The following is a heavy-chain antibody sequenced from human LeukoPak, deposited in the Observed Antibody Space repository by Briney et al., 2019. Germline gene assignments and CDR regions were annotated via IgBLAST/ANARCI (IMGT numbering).Heavy chain of an antibody. CDR1: GFTFSNAW. D-gene: IGHD2-2*01. CDR2: FKSKTDGRAT. V-gene: IGHV3-15*01. Sequence: PGGSLRLSCVVSGFTFSGFTFSNAWMSWVRQAPGKGLEWVGRFKSKTDGRATDYAAPVKGGFTISRDVSKTTLFLQMNSLKTEDTAVYYCTADNCASTSCYAHYWGQGTLVTVSS. CDR3: TADNCASTSCYAHY. J-gene: IGHJ4*02.